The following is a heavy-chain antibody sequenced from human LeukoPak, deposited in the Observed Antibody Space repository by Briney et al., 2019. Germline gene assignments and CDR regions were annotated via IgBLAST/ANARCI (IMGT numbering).Heavy chain of an antibody. CDR3: TTSSYDFWSGYSYPDS. CDR1: GFTFYNAW. Sequence: GGSMRLSCAASGFTFYNAWMHWVRQAPGKGLEWVGRIKSKTDDGTTDYAAPVKGRFTISRDDSKNTLYLPMNSLKTEDTAVYYCTTSSYDFWSGYSYPDSWGPGTLVTVSS. J-gene: IGHJ5*02. CDR2: IKSKTDDGTT. V-gene: IGHV3-15*01. D-gene: IGHD3-3*01.